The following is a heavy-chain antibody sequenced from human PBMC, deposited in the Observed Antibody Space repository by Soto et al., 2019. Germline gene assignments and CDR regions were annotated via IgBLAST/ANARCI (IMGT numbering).Heavy chain of an antibody. CDR1: GYSFTSYW. D-gene: IGHD2-2*01. Sequence: EVQLVQSGAEVKKPGESLRISCKGSGYSFTSYWISWVRQMPGKGLEWMGRIDPSDSYTNYSPSFQGHVTISADKSISTPYLQWSSLRASDTAMYYCARHRHCSSTSCLWFDYWGQGTLVTVSS. V-gene: IGHV5-10-1*01. CDR3: ARHRHCSSTSCLWFDY. J-gene: IGHJ4*02. CDR2: IDPSDSYT.